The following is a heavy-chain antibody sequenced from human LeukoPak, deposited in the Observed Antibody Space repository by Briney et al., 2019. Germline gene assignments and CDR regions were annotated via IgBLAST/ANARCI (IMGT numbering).Heavy chain of an antibody. D-gene: IGHD6-13*01. CDR2: ISYGGST. J-gene: IGHJ4*02. V-gene: IGHV4-39*01. Sequence: SETLSLTCTVSGGSISSSNYYWGWIRQPPGKGLEWIGSISYGGSTYYNPSLKSRVTISVDTSKNQFSLKLSSVTAADTAVFYCARQGRIAPADTLGWTFDYWSQGTLVTVSS. CDR3: ARQGRIAPADTLGWTFDY. CDR1: GGSISSSNYY.